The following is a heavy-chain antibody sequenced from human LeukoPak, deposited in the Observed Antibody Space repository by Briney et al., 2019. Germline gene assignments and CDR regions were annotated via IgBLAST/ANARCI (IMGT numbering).Heavy chain of an antibody. D-gene: IGHD3-10*01. V-gene: IGHV1-69*05. Sequence: GSSVKVSCKASGGTFSSYAISWVRQAPGQGLEWMGGIIPIFGTANYAQKFQGRVTITTDESTSTAYMELSSLRSEDTAVYYCARDYYGSGSYRDYYYMDVWGKGTTVTVSS. J-gene: IGHJ6*03. CDR3: ARDYYGSGSYRDYYYMDV. CDR1: GGTFSSYA. CDR2: IIPIFGTA.